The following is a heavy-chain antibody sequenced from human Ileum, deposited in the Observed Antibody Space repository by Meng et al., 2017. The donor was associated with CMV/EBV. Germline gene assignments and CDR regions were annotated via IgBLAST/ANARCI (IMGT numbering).Heavy chain of an antibody. CDR2: INPNSGGT. Sequence: QVQRVQSGAEVKKPGASVKVSCKASGYTFTGYYMHWVRQAPGQGLEWMGWINPNSGGTNYAQKFQDRVTITADESTSTAYMELSSLRPEDTAVYYCARAGGQGGWFDPWGQGTLVTVSS. CDR3: ARAGGQGGWFDP. D-gene: IGHD3-10*01. J-gene: IGHJ5*02. V-gene: IGHV1-2*02. CDR1: GYTFTGYY.